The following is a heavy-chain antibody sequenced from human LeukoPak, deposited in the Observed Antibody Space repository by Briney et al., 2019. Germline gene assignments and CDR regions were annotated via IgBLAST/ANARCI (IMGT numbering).Heavy chain of an antibody. CDR1: GYTFTGYY. V-gene: IGHV1-2*02. J-gene: IGHJ4*02. Sequence: ASVKVSCKASGYTFTGYYMHWVRQAPGQGLEWMGWINPNSGGTNYAQKFQGRATMTRDTSISTAYMEPSRLRSDDTAVYYCARARYGDSIDYWGQGTLVTVSS. CDR3: ARARYGDSIDY. D-gene: IGHD4-17*01. CDR2: INPNSGGT.